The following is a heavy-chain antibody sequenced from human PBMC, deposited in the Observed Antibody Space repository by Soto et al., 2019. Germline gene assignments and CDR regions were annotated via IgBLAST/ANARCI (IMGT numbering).Heavy chain of an antibody. CDR2: IVPVFGRP. CDR3: AREESGYNF. CDR1: GGSFSNFG. Sequence: SVKVSCKASGGSFSNFGISWVRQAPGQGLEWMGGIVPVFGRPNYAQRFRGRLTITADESTSTGYMELISLRSDDTAVYYCAREESGYNFWGKRTQVTVSS. V-gene: IGHV1-69*13. J-gene: IGHJ6*01. D-gene: IGHD6-25*01.